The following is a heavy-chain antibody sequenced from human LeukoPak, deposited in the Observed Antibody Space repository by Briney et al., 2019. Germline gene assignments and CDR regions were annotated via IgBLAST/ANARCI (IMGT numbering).Heavy chain of an antibody. Sequence: GGSLRLSCAASGFLVSSKYMSWVRQAPGKGLEWVSVIYSGGSTYYADSVKGRFTISRDNSTNTVYLQMNSLRAEDTAVYYCVRVDDYGDYPYYFDSWGQGTLVTVSS. CDR3: VRVDDYGDYPYYFDS. J-gene: IGHJ4*02. V-gene: IGHV3-66*01. CDR1: GFLVSSKY. D-gene: IGHD4-17*01. CDR2: IYSGGST.